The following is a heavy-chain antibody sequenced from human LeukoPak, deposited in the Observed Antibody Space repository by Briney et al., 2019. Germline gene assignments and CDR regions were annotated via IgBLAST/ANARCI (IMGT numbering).Heavy chain of an antibody. CDR3: ALTPYSSSWYLEGYFQH. J-gene: IGHJ1*01. CDR2: INAGNGNT. D-gene: IGHD6-13*01. V-gene: IGHV1-3*01. CDR1: GYTFTSYA. Sequence: ASVKVSCKASGYTFTSYAMHWVRQAPGQRLEWMGWINAGNGNTKYSQKFQGRVTITRDTSASTAYMELSSLRSEDTAVYYCALTPYSSSWYLEGYFQHWGQGTLVTVSS.